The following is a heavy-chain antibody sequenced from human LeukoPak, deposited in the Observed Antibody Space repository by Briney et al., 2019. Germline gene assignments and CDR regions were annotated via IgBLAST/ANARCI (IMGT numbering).Heavy chain of an antibody. CDR1: GYTFSDYY. D-gene: IGHD6-13*01. CDR2: ISPNNGGT. J-gene: IGHJ4*02. Sequence: ASVKVSCKASGYTFSDYYIHWVRQAPGQGLEWMGGISPNNGGTDYAQKFRGRVTMTRDTAINTAFMELSGLRSDDTAVFYCARLGAGTVDFDYWGQGTLVAVSS. V-gene: IGHV1-2*02. CDR3: ARLGAGTVDFDY.